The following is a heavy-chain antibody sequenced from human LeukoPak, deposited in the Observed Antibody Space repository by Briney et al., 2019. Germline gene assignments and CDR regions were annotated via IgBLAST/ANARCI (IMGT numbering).Heavy chain of an antibody. CDR1: GYTFTSYD. CDR2: MNPNSGNT. V-gene: IGHV1-8*01. CDR3: ARALGDYGSGSYGGFDY. D-gene: IGHD3-10*01. J-gene: IGHJ4*02. Sequence: GASVKVSCKASGYTFTSYDINWVRQATGQGLEWMGWMNPNSGNTGYAQKFQGRVTMTRNTSISTAYMELSSLRSEDTAVYYCARALGDYGSGSYGGFDYWGQGTLVTVSS.